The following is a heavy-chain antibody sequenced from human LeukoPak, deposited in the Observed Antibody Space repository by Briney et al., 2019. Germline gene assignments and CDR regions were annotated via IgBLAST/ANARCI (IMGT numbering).Heavy chain of an antibody. V-gene: IGHV3-49*03. CDR3: TRDSDESITMVRGVVY. J-gene: IGHJ4*02. Sequence: GGSLRLSCTASGFTFGDYAMSWFRQAPGKGLEWVGFIRTKAYGGTTEYAASVKGRFTISRDDSKSTAYLQMNSLKTEDTAVYYCTRDSDESITMVRGVVYWGQGTLVTVSS. CDR2: IRTKAYGGTT. CDR1: GFTFGDYA. D-gene: IGHD3-10*01.